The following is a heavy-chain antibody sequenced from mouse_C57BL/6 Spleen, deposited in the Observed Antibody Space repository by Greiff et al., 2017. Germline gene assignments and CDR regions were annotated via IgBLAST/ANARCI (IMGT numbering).Heavy chain of an antibody. J-gene: IGHJ4*01. Sequence: VQLQQSGPELVKPGASVKISCKASGYAFSSSWMNWVKQRPGRGLEWIGGLYPGDGDPNYNGKFKGKAMLTADYTSSTVYMQLSSLTSEDSAVYVCARDGYDVYYAMDYWGQGTSVTVSS. CDR2: LYPGDGDP. CDR1: GYAFSSSW. D-gene: IGHD2-2*01. CDR3: ARDGYDVYYAMDY. V-gene: IGHV1-82*01.